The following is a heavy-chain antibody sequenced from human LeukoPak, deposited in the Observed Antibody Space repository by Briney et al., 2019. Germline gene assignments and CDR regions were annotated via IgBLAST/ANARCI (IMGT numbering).Heavy chain of an antibody. CDR2: IVACDGST. J-gene: IGHJ4*02. Sequence: GGSLRLSCAASGFTFSSCAMTWVRQAPGKGLEWVSTIVACDGSTYYADSVKGRFTISRDNSKNTLFLQMNRLRAEDTALYYCAKDAVAPGSGGDYFDVWGQGTLVAVSS. CDR3: AKDAVAPGSGGDYFDV. V-gene: IGHV3-23*01. D-gene: IGHD3-10*01. CDR1: GFTFSSCA.